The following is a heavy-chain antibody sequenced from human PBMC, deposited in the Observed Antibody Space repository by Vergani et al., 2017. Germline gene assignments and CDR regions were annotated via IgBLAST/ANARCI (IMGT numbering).Heavy chain of an antibody. CDR1: GFTFSSYG. D-gene: IGHD2-2*01. CDR2: IRYDGSNK. CDR3: AKRPAAGIDS. J-gene: IGHJ4*02. V-gene: IGHV3-30*02. Sequence: QVQLVESGGGVVQPGGSLRLSCAASGFTFSSYGMHWVRQAPGKRLEWVAFIRYDGSNKYYADSVKGRFTISRDNSKNTLYLQMNSLRAEDTAVYFCAKRPAAGIDSWGQGTLVTVSS.